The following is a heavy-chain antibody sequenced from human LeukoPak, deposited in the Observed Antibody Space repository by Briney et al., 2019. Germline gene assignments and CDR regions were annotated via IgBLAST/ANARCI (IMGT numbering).Heavy chain of an antibody. V-gene: IGHV3-9*01. Sequence: PGGSLRLSCAASGFTCDDYAMHWVRQAPGKGLEWVSGISWNGGSIGYADSVKGRFTISRDNAKKSLYLQMNSLRAEDTALYYCAKSLWNYNYYYYYMDVWGKGTTVTVSS. CDR2: ISWNGGSI. CDR1: GFTCDDYA. CDR3: AKSLWNYNYYYYYMDV. J-gene: IGHJ6*03. D-gene: IGHD1-7*01.